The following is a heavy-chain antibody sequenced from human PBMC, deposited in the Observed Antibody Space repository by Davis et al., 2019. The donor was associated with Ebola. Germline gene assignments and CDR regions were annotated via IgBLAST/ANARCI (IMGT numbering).Heavy chain of an antibody. Sequence: GGSLRLSCAASGFTFSSYSMNWVRQAPGKGLEWVSAICGGGGCTYYADSVKGRFTISRHNSKNTLFLQMNSLRAEDTAVYYCAKDQDNSSWYLSWYFDLWGRGTLVTVSS. CDR2: ICGGGGCT. D-gene: IGHD6-13*01. J-gene: IGHJ2*01. CDR1: GFTFSSYS. CDR3: AKDQDNSSWYLSWYFDL. V-gene: IGHV3-23*01.